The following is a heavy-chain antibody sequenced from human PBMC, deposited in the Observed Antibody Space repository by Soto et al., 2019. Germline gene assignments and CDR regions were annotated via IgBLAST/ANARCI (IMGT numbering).Heavy chain of an antibody. V-gene: IGHV3-30*18. D-gene: IGHD6-13*01. J-gene: IGHJ6*02. CDR3: AKPIVAAGYYGMDV. CDR2: ISFDGIKK. CDR1: GFPFRNYD. Sequence: QVQLEEFGGGVVQPGRSLRLSCAASGFPFRNYDRHWVRPPPAKGLEWMGVISFDGIKKYYADSVKGRFTISRDSSKNKLYLQMNSLSPEDTAVYYCAKPIVAAGYYGMDVWGQGTTVTVSS.